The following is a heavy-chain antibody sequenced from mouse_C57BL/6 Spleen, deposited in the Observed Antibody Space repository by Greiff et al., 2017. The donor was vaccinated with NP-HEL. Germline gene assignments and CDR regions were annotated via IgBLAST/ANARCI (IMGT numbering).Heavy chain of an antibody. V-gene: IGHV1-7*01. J-gene: IGHJ3*01. CDR2: INPSSGYT. Sequence: QVQLKESGAELAKPGASVKLSCKASGYTFTSYWMHWVKQRPGQGLEWIGYINPSSGYTKYNQKFKDKATLTADKSSSTAYMQLSSLTYEDSAVYYCARAHYGSREDFDYWGQGTLVTVSA. D-gene: IGHD1-1*01. CDR3: ARAHYGSREDFDY. CDR1: GYTFTSYW.